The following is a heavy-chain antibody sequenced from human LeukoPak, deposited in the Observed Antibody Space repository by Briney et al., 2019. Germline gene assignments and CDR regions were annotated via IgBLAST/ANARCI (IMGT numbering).Heavy chain of an antibody. V-gene: IGHV3-48*01. CDR1: GFTFSSHS. Sequence: PGGSLRLSCAASGFTFSSHSMSWVRQAPGRGLEWVSFISDDTYTIYYADSVRGRFTVSRDNAKNSLFLQVNSLRAEDTAVYYCSRHQRASQYYFDYRGQGTLLAVSS. CDR3: SRHQRASQYYFDY. CDR2: ISDDTYTI. J-gene: IGHJ4*02.